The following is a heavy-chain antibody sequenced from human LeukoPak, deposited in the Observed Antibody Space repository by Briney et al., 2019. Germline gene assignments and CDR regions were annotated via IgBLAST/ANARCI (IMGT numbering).Heavy chain of an antibody. V-gene: IGHV3-33*01. CDR3: ATRGAYYYYMDV. J-gene: IGHJ6*03. CDR2: IWYDGSNK. CDR1: GFTFSSYG. Sequence: GGSLRLSCAASGFTFSSYGMHWVRQAPGKGREWVAVIWYDGSNKYYADSVKGRFTISRDNSKNTLYLQMNSLRAEDTAVYYCATRGAYYYYMDVWGKGTTVTVSS. D-gene: IGHD3-10*01.